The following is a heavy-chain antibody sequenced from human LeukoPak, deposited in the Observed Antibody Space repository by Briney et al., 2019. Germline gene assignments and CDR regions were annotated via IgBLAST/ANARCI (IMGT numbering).Heavy chain of an antibody. CDR1: EFSVGSNY. V-gene: IGHV3-7*01. CDR2: INQDSSEK. Sequence: GGSLRLSCAASEFSVGSNYMTWVRQAPGKGLEWVANINQDSSEKYYVDSVKGRFTISRDNAKNSLYLQLNTLRPEDTAVYYCVQGWRDNWGQGTLVTVSS. CDR3: VQGWRDN. D-gene: IGHD2-15*01. J-gene: IGHJ4*02.